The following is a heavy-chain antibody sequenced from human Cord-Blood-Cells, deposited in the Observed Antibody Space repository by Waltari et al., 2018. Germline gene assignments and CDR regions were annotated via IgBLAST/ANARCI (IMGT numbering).Heavy chain of an antibody. V-gene: IGHV1-3*01. CDR3: ARERDDYGSGSYYKITNSPFDY. Sequence: QVQLVQSGAEVKKPGASVKVSCKASGYTFTSYAMHWVRQAPGQRLEWMGWINAGNGNTKYSQKFQGRVTITRDTSASTAYMELSSLRSEDTAVYYCARERDDYGSGSYYKITNSPFDYWGQGTLVTVSS. D-gene: IGHD3-10*01. CDR2: INAGNGNT. CDR1: GYTFTSYA. J-gene: IGHJ4*02.